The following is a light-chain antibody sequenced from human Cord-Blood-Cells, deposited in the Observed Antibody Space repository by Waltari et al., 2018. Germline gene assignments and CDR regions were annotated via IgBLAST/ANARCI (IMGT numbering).Light chain of an antibody. Sequence: DIVMTQSPDSLAVSLGERATINCNSSQSVLYSSNNKNYLAWYQQKPGQPPKLLIYWASTRESGVPDRFSGSGSGTDFTLTISSLQAEDVAVYYCQQYYSIFTFGGGTKVEIK. CDR1: QSVLYSSNNKNY. CDR2: WAS. J-gene: IGKJ4*01. V-gene: IGKV4-1*01. CDR3: QQYYSIFT.